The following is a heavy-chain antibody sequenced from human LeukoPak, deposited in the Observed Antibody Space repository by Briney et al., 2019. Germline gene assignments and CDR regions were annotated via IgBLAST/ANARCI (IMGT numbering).Heavy chain of an antibody. J-gene: IGHJ4*02. CDR3: ARGGITMVRGVTGSFDY. V-gene: IGHV4-34*01. Sequence: PSETLSLTCAVYGGSFSGYYWSWIRQPPGKGLEWIGEINHSGSTNYNPSLKSRVTISVDTSKNQFSLKLSSVTAADTAVYYCARGGITMVRGVTGSFDYWGQGTLVTVSS. CDR2: INHSGST. CDR1: GGSFSGYY. D-gene: IGHD3-10*01.